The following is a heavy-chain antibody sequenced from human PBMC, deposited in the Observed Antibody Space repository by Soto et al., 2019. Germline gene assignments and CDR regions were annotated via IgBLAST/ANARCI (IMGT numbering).Heavy chain of an antibody. CDR3: AKGFQMFIVATIFDY. V-gene: IGHV3-23*01. D-gene: IGHD5-12*01. J-gene: IGHJ4*02. Sequence: GGSLRLSCAASGFTFSSYAMSWVRQAPGKGLEWVSAISGSGGSTYYADSVKGRFTISRDNSKNTLYLQMNSLRAEDTAVYYCAKGFQMFIVATIFDYWGQGTLVTVSS. CDR2: ISGSGGST. CDR1: GFTFSSYA.